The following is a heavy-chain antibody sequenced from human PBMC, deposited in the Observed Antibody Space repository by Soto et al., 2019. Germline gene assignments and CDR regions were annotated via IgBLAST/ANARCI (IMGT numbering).Heavy chain of an antibody. Sequence: SETLSLTCSVSGGSISSYYWSWIRQPPGKGLEWIGYIYYSGSTNYNPSLKSRVTISVDTSKNQFSLKLSSVTAADTAVYYCARGQRGSGYLYYFDYWGQGTLVTVSS. V-gene: IGHV4-59*01. CDR1: GGSISSYY. J-gene: IGHJ4*02. CDR3: ARGQRGSGYLYYFDY. CDR2: IYYSGST. D-gene: IGHD3-22*01.